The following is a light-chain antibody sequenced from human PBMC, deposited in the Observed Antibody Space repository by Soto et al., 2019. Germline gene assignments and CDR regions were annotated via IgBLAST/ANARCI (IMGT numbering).Light chain of an antibody. Sequence: QSALTQPASVSGSPGQSITISCTGASSDVGGYNYVSWYQQHPGKAPKLMIYAVSNRPSGVFSRFSGSKSGNTASLTIAGLQAEDEGDYYCSSYTSSSTLVFGTGTKLTVL. CDR2: AVS. V-gene: IGLV2-14*01. CDR3: SSYTSSSTLV. J-gene: IGLJ1*01. CDR1: SSDVGGYNY.